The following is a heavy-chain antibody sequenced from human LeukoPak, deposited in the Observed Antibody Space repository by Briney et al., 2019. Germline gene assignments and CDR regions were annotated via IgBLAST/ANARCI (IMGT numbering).Heavy chain of an antibody. D-gene: IGHD2-15*01. CDR1: GGTFSSYA. Sequence: SVKVSCKASGGTFSSYAISWVRQAPGQGLEWMGGIIPIFGTPDYAQEFQGRVTITADESTRTAYMELSSLRSEDTAVYYCATGSRYCSSGSCYSPIDYWGQGTLVTVSS. J-gene: IGHJ4*02. CDR2: IIPIFGTP. V-gene: IGHV1-69*13. CDR3: ATGSRYCSSGSCYSPIDY.